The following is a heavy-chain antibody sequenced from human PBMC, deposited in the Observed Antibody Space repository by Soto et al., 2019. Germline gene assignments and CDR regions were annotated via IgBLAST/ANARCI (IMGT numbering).Heavy chain of an antibody. CDR2: INPSGGST. D-gene: IGHD4-17*01. V-gene: IGHV1-46*01. CDR1: GYTFTSYY. Sequence: GASVKVSCKTSGYTFTSYYMHWVRQAPGQGLEWMGIINPSGGSTSYAQKFQGRVTMTRDTSTSTVYMELSSLRSEDTAVYYCARDPGGYGDYVGAFDIWGQGTVVTVSS. CDR3: ARDPGGYGDYVGAFDI. J-gene: IGHJ3*02.